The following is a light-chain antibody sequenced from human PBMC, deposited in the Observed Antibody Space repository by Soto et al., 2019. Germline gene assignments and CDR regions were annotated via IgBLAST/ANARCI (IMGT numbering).Light chain of an antibody. CDR1: SSDVGGYKY. CDR2: DVS. CDR3: SSYRSSSTLNV. J-gene: IGLJ1*01. Sequence: QSALTQPASVSGSPGQSITISCTGTSSDVGGYKYVSWYQQHPGKAPKLMNYDVSNRPSGVSNRFSGSKSGNTASLNISGLQAEDEADYYCSSYRSSSTLNVFGTGTKLTVL. V-gene: IGLV2-14*01.